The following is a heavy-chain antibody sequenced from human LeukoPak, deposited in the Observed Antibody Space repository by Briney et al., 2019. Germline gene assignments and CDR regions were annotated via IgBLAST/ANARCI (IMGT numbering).Heavy chain of an antibody. Sequence: GGSLRLSCVVSGFTFNRCWMNWVRQAPGKGLEWVAHINPDGRDTYYVDSVKGRFTISRDNAQNSMYLQMNSLRVEDTAVYYCTSGGDTTGEYFRRWGQGTVVTVSS. J-gene: IGHJ1*01. CDR1: GFTFNRCW. V-gene: IGHV3-7*01. D-gene: IGHD2-21*02. CDR2: INPDGRDT. CDR3: TSGGDTTGEYFRR.